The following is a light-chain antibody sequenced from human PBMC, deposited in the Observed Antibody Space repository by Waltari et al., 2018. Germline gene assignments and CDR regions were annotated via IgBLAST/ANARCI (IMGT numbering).Light chain of an antibody. CDR1: SSDVGGYDL. J-gene: IGLJ2*01. CDR3: CSYAGSSTFT. V-gene: IGLV2-23*02. CDR2: VVV. Sequence: QSALTQPAAVYGSTGQSITISCTGTSSDVGGYDLVTWYQQHPSKAPYIIISVVVQLPSGVSNRFSGSKSGSTASRPTSGLQAEEETDYYCCSYAGSSTFTFGGGTKLTVL.